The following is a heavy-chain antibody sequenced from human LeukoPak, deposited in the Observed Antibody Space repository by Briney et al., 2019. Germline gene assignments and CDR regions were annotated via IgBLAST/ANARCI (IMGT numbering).Heavy chain of an antibody. D-gene: IGHD4-17*01. CDR1: GFTFSSYW. CDR2: IKQDGSEK. V-gene: IGHV3-7*01. Sequence: GSLRLSCAASGFTFSSYWMSWVRQAPGKGLEWVANIKQDGSEKYYVDSVKGRFTISRDNAKNSLYLQMNSLRAEDTAVYYCARIYGEAQRDLTAGDFDYWGQGTLVTVSS. J-gene: IGHJ4*02. CDR3: ARIYGEAQRDLTAGDFDY.